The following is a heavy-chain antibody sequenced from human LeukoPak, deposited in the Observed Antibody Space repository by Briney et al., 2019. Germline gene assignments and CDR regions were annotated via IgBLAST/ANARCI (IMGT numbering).Heavy chain of an antibody. CDR1: GGSISSYY. D-gene: IGHD1-26*01. CDR2: IYYSGST. J-gene: IGHJ5*02. Sequence: SETLSLTCTVSGGSISSYYWSWIRQPPGKGLEWIGYIYYSGSTNYNPSLKSRVTISVDTSKNQFSLKLSSVTAADTAVYYCARESLASGIDNWFDPWGQGTLVTVSS. CDR3: ARESLASGIDNWFDP. V-gene: IGHV4-59*01.